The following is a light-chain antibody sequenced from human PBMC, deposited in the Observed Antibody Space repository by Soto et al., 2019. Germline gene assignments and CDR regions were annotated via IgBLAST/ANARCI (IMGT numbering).Light chain of an antibody. CDR2: GNS. CDR3: QSDDSSLGGV. Sequence: QSALTQPPSVSGAPGQRVTISCTGSSSNIGAGYDVHWYQQLPGTAPKLLIYGNSNRPSGVPDRFSGSKSGTSASLAITGLRDEDAADYYRQSDDSSLGGVFGTGTKLTVL. CDR1: SSNIGAGYD. J-gene: IGLJ3*02. V-gene: IGLV1-40*01.